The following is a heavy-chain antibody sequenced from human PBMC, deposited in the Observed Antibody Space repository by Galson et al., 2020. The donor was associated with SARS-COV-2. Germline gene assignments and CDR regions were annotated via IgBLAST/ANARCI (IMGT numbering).Heavy chain of an antibody. CDR2: INPSGGST. D-gene: IGHD3-3*01. CDR1: GYTFTSYY. V-gene: IGHV1-46*01. CDR3: ARDGPVERFLEWLLLDYFDY. Sequence: ASVKVSCKASGYTFTSYYMHWVRQAPGQGLEWMGIINPSGGSTSYAQKFQGRVTMTRDTSTSTVYMELSSLRSEDTAVYYCARDGPVERFLEWLLLDYFDYWGQGTLVTVSS. J-gene: IGHJ4*02.